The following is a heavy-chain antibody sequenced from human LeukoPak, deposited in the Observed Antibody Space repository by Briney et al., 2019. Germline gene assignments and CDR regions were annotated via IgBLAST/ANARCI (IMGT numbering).Heavy chain of an antibody. CDR3: AVGGHYYYYMGV. J-gene: IGHJ6*03. CDR2: ISVYNGNT. D-gene: IGHD3-3*01. CDR1: GYTFSSDG. Sequence: ASVKVSCKASGYTFSSDGISWVRQAPGQGLEWLGWISVYNGNTNYAQKFQGRITMTTDTSTSTAYMELRSLRSDDTAVYYCAVGGHYYYYMGVWGKGTTVTVSS. V-gene: IGHV1-18*01.